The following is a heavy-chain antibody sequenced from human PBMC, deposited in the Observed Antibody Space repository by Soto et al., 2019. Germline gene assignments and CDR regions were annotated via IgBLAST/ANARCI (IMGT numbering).Heavy chain of an antibody. J-gene: IGHJ6*02. CDR2: ISGSGVTT. Sequence: PGGSLRLSCAGSGFTFRSYAISWVRQAPGKGLEWVSAISGSGVTTYYADSVKGRFTISRDNSKNTVYLQMHTLRAEDTAIYYCAKADADSFYAMDVWGQGATVTVSS. V-gene: IGHV3-23*01. CDR1: GFTFRSYA. CDR3: AKADADSFYAMDV.